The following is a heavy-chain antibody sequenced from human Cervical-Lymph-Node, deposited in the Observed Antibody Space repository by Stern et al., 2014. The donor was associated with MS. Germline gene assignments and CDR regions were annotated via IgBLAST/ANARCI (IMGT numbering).Heavy chain of an antibody. CDR1: GGTFDSPG. D-gene: IGHD3-10*01. CDR2: IIPIDDIT. V-gene: IGHV1-69*09. Sequence: VQLVESGPEVKKPGSSVKVSCTASGGTFDSPGISWVRQPPGPGLERMGRIIPIDDITNYPQKFQGRVTFMANQSTSTLSLLVHSLRPEDSATYYCARISLWLGGPSTTVLDYWGQGTLVTVSS. J-gene: IGHJ4*02. CDR3: ARISLWLGGPSTTVLDY.